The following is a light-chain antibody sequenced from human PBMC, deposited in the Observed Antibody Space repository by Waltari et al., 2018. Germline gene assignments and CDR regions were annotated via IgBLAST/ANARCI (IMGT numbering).Light chain of an antibody. V-gene: IGLV3-21*04. CDR1: KNGPKS. CDR3: QVWDSDNDHEV. J-gene: IGLJ3*02. CDR2: YDS. Sequence: SYVLTQPPSVSVAPGQTARITCGGNKNGPKSVHWYQLRPGQAPVLVIYYDSDRPSGIPERFSGSNSGNTATLTISRVEAGDEADYYCQVWDSDNDHEVFGGGTKLTVL.